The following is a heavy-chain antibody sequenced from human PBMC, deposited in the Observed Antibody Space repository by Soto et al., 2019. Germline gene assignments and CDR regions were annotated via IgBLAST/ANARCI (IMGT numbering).Heavy chain of an antibody. D-gene: IGHD3-10*01. CDR2: ISRSSGTI. CDR3: ARAYEFGVIPPYWYFDL. V-gene: IGHV3-48*02. Sequence: EVPLVESGGGLVQPGGSLRLSCAASEFTFSTYAMTWVRQAPGKGLEWVSYISRSSGTIYYADSVRGRFTISRENAXNXXYLQMNCLRDADTAVYFCARAYEFGVIPPYWYFDLWGRGTLVTVSS. J-gene: IGHJ2*01. CDR1: EFTFSTYA.